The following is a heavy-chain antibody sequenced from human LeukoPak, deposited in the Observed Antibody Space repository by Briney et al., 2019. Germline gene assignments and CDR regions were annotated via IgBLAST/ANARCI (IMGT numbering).Heavy chain of an antibody. V-gene: IGHV3-13*01. CDR1: GFTFSSYD. Sequence: GGSLRLSCAASGFTFSSYDMHWVRQAPGKGLEWVSAICTAGDSYYPGDVKGRFTISSQNTKKYLYLQLNSMRAGDNAVYYCARGGVSASGLDYWGQGTLLTVSS. J-gene: IGHJ4*02. D-gene: IGHD3-16*01. CDR2: ICTAGDS. CDR3: ARGGVSASGLDY.